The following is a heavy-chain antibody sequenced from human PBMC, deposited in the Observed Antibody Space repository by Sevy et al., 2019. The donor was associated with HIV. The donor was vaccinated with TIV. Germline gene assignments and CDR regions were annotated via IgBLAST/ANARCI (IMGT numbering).Heavy chain of an antibody. CDR2: ISAYNGNT. CDR1: GYTFTSYG. Sequence: ASVKVSCKASGYTFTSYGISWVRQAPGQGLEWMGWISAYNGNTNYAQKLQGRVTMTTDTSTSKDYMELRSLRSDDTAVYYCARDLLRSTGYYYYGMDVWGQGTTVTVSS. V-gene: IGHV1-18*01. CDR3: ARDLLRSTGYYYYGMDV. D-gene: IGHD2-21*01. J-gene: IGHJ6*02.